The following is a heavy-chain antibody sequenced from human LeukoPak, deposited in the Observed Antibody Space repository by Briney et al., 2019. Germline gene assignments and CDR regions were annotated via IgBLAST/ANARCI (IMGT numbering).Heavy chain of an antibody. V-gene: IGHV4-59*01. Sequence: PSETLSLTCTVSGGSISSYYWSWIRQPPGKGLEWIGYIYYSGSTNYNPSLKSRVTISVDTSKNQFSLKLSSVTAADTAVCYCARGREIQGYNWFDPWGQGTLVTVSS. CDR1: GGSISSYY. CDR2: IYYSGST. J-gene: IGHJ5*02. CDR3: ARGREIQGYNWFDP. D-gene: IGHD5-18*01.